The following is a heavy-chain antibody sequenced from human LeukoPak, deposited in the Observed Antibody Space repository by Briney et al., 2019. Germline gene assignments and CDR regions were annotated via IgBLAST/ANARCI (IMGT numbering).Heavy chain of an antibody. CDR1: GFTFSSFS. CDR3: ANDAFDI. J-gene: IGHJ3*02. CDR2: ISSSGPTI. V-gene: IGHV3-48*04. Sequence: GGSLRLSCAASGFTFSSFSMNWVRQAPGKGLEWISYISSSGPTIYYADSVKGRFTISRDNAKNSLYLQMNSLRAEDTAVYYCANDAFDIWGQGTMVTVSS.